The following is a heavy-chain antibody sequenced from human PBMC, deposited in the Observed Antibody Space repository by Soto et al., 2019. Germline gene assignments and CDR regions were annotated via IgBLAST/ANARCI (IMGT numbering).Heavy chain of an antibody. J-gene: IGHJ4*02. D-gene: IGHD6-25*01. CDR3: ARGSGFQAGVHGY. Sequence: EVQLVESGGGLVQPGGSLRLSCAASGFSFSSYWMHWVRQVPGRGLVWVSGINSDGTATKYADSVKGRFAISRDNANNTLHLQISSLRAEDTAVYYCARGSGFQAGVHGYWGQGTLVTVSS. CDR1: GFSFSSYW. CDR2: INSDGTAT. V-gene: IGHV3-74*03.